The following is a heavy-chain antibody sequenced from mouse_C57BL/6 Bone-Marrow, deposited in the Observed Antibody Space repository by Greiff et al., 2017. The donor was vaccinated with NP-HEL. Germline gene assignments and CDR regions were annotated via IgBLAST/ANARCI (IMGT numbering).Heavy chain of an antibody. D-gene: IGHD1-1*01. V-gene: IGHV1-52*01. J-gene: IGHJ1*03. CDR3: EGYYCGSIWYCDV. CDR2: IDPSDSET. CDR1: GYTFTSYW. Sequence: QVQLQQPGAELVRPGSSVKLSCKASGYTFTSYWMHWVKQRPIQGLEWIGNIDPSDSETHYNQKFKDKATLTVDKSSSTAYMQLSSLTSVDSAVYAGEGYYCGSIWYCDVWGTGTTVTVSA.